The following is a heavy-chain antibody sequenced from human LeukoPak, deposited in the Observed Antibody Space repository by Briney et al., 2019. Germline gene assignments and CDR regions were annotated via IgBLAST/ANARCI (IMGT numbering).Heavy chain of an antibody. CDR3: VRDWGSSGWYLFDP. CDR1: GGSISSYY. V-gene: IGHV4-4*07. J-gene: IGHJ5*02. D-gene: IGHD6-19*01. CDR2: IYTSGST. Sequence: AETLSLTCTVSGGSISSYYWSWIRQPAGKGLEWIGRIYTSGSTNYNPSLKSRVTMSVDTSKNQFSLKLSSVTAADTAVYYCVRDWGSSGWYLFDPWGQGTLVTVSS.